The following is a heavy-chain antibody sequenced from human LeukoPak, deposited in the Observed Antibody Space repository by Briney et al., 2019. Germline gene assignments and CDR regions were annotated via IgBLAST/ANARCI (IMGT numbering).Heavy chain of an antibody. J-gene: IGHJ4*02. V-gene: IGHV1-24*01. CDR2: FDPEEGEA. CDR3: ARVTRFHGDYPFDY. Sequence: ASVKVSCKVSGYTLTELSMHWVRQAPGKGLEWMGGFDPEEGEAIYAQTFQGRVTMTEDTSTDTAYMELSSLRSEDTAVYYCARVTRFHGDYPFDYWGQGTLVTVSS. D-gene: IGHD4-17*01. CDR1: GYTLTELS.